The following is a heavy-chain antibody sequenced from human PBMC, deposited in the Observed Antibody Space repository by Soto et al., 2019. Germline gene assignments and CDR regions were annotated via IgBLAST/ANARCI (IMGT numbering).Heavy chain of an antibody. CDR3: ARHHYYYASGSYYDWVQIDY. CDR1: GDSISPYY. Sequence: PSETLSLTCTVSGDSISPYYWSWIRQPPGKGLEWIGYIYYSGSTNYNPSLKSRVTISVDTSKNQFSLKLSSVTAADTAVYYCARHHYYYASGSYYDWVQIDYWGQGTLVTVSS. D-gene: IGHD3-10*01. CDR2: IYYSGST. V-gene: IGHV4-59*08. J-gene: IGHJ4*02.